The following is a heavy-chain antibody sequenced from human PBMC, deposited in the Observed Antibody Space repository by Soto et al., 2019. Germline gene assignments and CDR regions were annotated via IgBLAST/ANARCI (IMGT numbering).Heavy chain of an antibody. J-gene: IGHJ6*01. CDR3: ARPLSNYYYYYGMDV. V-gene: IGHV3-30-3*01. Sequence: QVQLVESGGGVVQPGRSLRLSCAASGFTFSSYAMHWVRQAPGKGLEWVAVISYDGSNKYYADSVKGRFTISRDNSKNTLYLQMNSLRAEDTAVYYCARPLSNYYYYYGMDVW. CDR2: ISYDGSNK. CDR1: GFTFSSYA.